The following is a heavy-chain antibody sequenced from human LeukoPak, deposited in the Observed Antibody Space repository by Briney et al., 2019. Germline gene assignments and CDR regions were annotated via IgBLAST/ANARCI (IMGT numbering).Heavy chain of an antibody. CDR2: ISGSGGST. J-gene: IGHJ3*02. D-gene: IGHD1-26*01. CDR1: GFTFSSYG. CDR3: AKEKNTFSGSYHAFDI. Sequence: GGTLRLSCAASGFTFSSYGMSWVRQAPGKGLEWVSAISGSGGSTYYADSVKGRFTISRDNSKNTLYLQMNSLRAEDTAVYYCAKEKNTFSGSYHAFDIWGQGTMVTVSS. V-gene: IGHV3-23*01.